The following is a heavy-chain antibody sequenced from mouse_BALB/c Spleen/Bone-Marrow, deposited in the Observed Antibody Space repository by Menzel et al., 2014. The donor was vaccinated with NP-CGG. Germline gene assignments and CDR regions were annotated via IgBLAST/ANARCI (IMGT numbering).Heavy chain of an antibody. Sequence: EVQLQQSGAELVKPGASVKLSCTASGFNIKDTYMHWVKQRPEQGLEWIGRIDPANGDTKYDPKFQGKATITADTSSNTAYLQLSSLTSEDTAVYYCARWEYYAMDYWGQGTSVTVSS. V-gene: IGHV14-3*02. J-gene: IGHJ4*01. CDR1: GFNIKDTY. D-gene: IGHD4-1*01. CDR2: IDPANGDT. CDR3: ARWEYYAMDY.